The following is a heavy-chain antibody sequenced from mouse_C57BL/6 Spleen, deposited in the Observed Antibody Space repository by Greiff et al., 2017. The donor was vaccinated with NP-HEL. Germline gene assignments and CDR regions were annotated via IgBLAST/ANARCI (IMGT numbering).Heavy chain of an antibody. J-gene: IGHJ2*01. CDR2: INPNNGGT. Sequence: EVQLQQSGPELVKPGASVKISCKASGYTFTDYYMNWVKQSHGKSLEWIGDINPNNGGTSYNQKFKGKATLTVDKSSSTAYMELRSLTSEDSAVYYCAREEVRYFDYWGQGTTLTVSS. D-gene: IGHD2-14*01. CDR1: GYTFTDYY. V-gene: IGHV1-26*01. CDR3: AREEVRYFDY.